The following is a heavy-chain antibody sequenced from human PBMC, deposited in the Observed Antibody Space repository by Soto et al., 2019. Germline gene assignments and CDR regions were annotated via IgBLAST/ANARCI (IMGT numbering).Heavy chain of an antibody. V-gene: IGHV3-23*01. D-gene: IGHD3-16*01. CDR1: GFTFSKYA. J-gene: IGHJ4*02. CDR3: ANHDRGDYMAS. CDR2: ISGTGTST. Sequence: EVQVLESGGDLVQPGGSLRLSCVASGFTFSKYAMSWVRQAPGKGLEWVSTISGTGTSTYYADFVKGRFTISRDNTKNSLYVQMNSLRAEDTAVYYCANHDRGDYMASWGQGTLVTVSS.